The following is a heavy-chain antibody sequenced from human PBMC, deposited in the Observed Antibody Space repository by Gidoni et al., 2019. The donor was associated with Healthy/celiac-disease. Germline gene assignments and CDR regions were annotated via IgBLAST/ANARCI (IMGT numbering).Heavy chain of an antibody. CDR1: GFHFSSYA. V-gene: IGHV3-23*01. Sequence: EVQLLESGGGLVQPGGSLRLSCAASGFHFSSYAMSWVRQAPGKGLEWVSAISGSGGSTYYADSVKGRFTISRDNSKNTLYLQMNSLRAEDTAVYYCAKDLVSEYDILTGSNYFDYWGQGTLVTVSS. J-gene: IGHJ4*02. CDR2: ISGSGGST. D-gene: IGHD3-9*01. CDR3: AKDLVSEYDILTGSNYFDY.